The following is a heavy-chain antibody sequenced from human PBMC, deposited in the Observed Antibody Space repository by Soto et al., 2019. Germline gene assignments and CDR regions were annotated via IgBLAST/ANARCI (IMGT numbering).Heavy chain of an antibody. J-gene: IGHJ4*02. CDR3: ARQDIVLMVYANDY. CDR2: IYYSGIT. CDR1: GGSISSGGYY. D-gene: IGHD2-8*01. V-gene: IGHV4-31*03. Sequence: SETLSLTCTVSGGSISSGGYYWSWIRQHPGKGLEWIGYIYYSGITYYNPSLKSRVTISVDRSKNQFSLKMSSVTAADTAVYYCARQDIVLMVYANDYWGQGTLVTVSS.